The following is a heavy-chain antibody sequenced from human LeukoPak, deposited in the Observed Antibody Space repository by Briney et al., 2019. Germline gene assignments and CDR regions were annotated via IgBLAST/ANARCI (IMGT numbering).Heavy chain of an antibody. D-gene: IGHD3-10*01. CDR1: GYTFTGYY. CDR3: GRVVGSGSYCAFDI. CDR2: INPNSGGT. J-gene: IGHJ3*02. Sequence: ASVKVSCKASGYTFTGYYMHWVRQAPGQGLEWMGWINPNSGGTNYAQKLQGRVTMTTDTSTSTAYMELRSLRSDDTAVYYCGRVVGSGSYCAFDIWGQGTMVTVSS. V-gene: IGHV1-2*02.